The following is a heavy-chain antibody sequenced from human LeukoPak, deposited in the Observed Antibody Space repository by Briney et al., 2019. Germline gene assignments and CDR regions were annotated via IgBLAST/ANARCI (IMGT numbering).Heavy chain of an antibody. CDR1: GGSISSGGYY. CDR2: IYYSGST. D-gene: IGHD2-2*01. CDR3: ARGIVVPAAMYGRFAFDI. V-gene: IGHV4-31*03. Sequence: SETLSLTCTVSGGSISSGGYYWSWIRQHPGKGLEWIGYIYYSGSTYYNPSLKSRVTISVDTSKNQFSLKLSSVTAADTAVYYCARGIVVPAAMYGRFAFDIWGQGTMVTVSS. J-gene: IGHJ3*02.